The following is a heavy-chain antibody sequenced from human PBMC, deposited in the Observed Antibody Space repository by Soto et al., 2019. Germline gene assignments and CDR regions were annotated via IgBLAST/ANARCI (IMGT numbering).Heavy chain of an antibody. Sequence: SGPTLVNPTQTLTLTCTFSGFSLSTSGVGVGWIRQPPGKALEWLALIYWNDDKRYSPSLKSRLTTTKDTSKNQVVLTMTNMDPVDTATYYCAHIPSLDYNILTGYFQGYNWFDPWGQGTLVTVSS. D-gene: IGHD3-9*01. CDR1: GFSLSTSGVG. CDR2: IYWNDDK. CDR3: AHIPSLDYNILTGYFQGYNWFDP. V-gene: IGHV2-5*01. J-gene: IGHJ5*02.